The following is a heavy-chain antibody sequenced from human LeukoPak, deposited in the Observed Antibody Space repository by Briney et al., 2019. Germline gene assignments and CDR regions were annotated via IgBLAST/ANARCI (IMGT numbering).Heavy chain of an antibody. CDR1: GFTVSSNY. D-gene: IGHD3-22*01. Sequence: GGSLRLSCAASGFTVSSNYMSWVRQAPGKGLEWVSVIYSGGGRTYYADSVKGRFTISRDNAKNSLYLQMNSLRDEDTAVYYCARDRTPYYYDSSGFDYWGQGTLVTVSS. CDR3: ARDRTPYYYDSSGFDY. J-gene: IGHJ4*02. V-gene: IGHV3-53*01. CDR2: IYSGGGRT.